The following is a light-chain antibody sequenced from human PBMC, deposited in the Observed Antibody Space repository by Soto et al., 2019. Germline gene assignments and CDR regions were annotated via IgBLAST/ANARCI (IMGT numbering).Light chain of an antibody. CDR3: QQNYRATPWT. CDR2: SPS. CDR1: QRLXSY. J-gene: IGKJ1*01. Sequence: IQMTQSPSSLSASVGDRVTITCRASQRLXSYFNWYKHKPGKAPKLLIXSPSSLERGVPSRFSGGGSGTDFTLNISSLQPDYFATYYCQQNYRATPWTFGQGTKVDIK. V-gene: IGKV1-39*01.